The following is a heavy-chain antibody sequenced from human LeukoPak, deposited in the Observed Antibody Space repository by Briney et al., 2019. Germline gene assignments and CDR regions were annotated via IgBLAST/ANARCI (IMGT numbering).Heavy chain of an antibody. D-gene: IGHD6-19*01. J-gene: IGHJ4*02. CDR2: IYYSGSI. CDR1: DDSVKSRSYY. V-gene: IGHV4-39*07. Sequence: SETLSLTCTVSDDSVKSRSYYWGWIRQPPGKGLEWIGSIYYSGSIYHNPSLKSRVTISIDTSKNQFSLKLSSVTAADTAVYYCASAAVAGNRYYFDYWGQGTLVTVSS. CDR3: ASAAVAGNRYYFDY.